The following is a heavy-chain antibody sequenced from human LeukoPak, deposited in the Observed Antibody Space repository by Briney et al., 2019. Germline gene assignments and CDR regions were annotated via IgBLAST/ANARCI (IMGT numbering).Heavy chain of an antibody. CDR2: INPSGGST. CDR1: GYTFTSYY. CDR3: ARGPHVIKYNWNPSQSLLFDY. V-gene: IGHV1-46*01. D-gene: IGHD1-20*01. J-gene: IGHJ4*02. Sequence: GASVKVSCKASGYTFTSYYMHWVRQAPGQGLEWMGIINPSGGSTSYAQKFQGRVTMTRDMSTSTVYMELSSLRSEDTAVYYCARGPHVIKYNWNPSQSLLFDYWGQGTLVTVSS.